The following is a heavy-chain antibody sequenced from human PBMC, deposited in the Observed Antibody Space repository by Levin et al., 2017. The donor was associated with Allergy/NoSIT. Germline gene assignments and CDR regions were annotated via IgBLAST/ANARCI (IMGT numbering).Heavy chain of an antibody. D-gene: IGHD2-15*01. V-gene: IGHV4-39*07. CDR2: IFYSGST. J-gene: IGHJ4*02. CDR1: GGSISRSSYN. CDR3: ARDHVCSGGSCGYFDY. Sequence: SETLSLTCTVSGGSISRSSYNWGWIRQPPGKGLEWVGSIFYSGSTHYNPSLKSRVTISVDTSKNQFSLKLSSVTAADTAGYYCARDHVCSGGSCGYFDYWGQGTLVTISS.